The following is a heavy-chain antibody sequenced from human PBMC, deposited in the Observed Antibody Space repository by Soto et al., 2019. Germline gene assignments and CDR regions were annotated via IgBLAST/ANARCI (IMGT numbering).Heavy chain of an antibody. D-gene: IGHD6-19*01. CDR2: IFPGDSDT. J-gene: IGHJ6*02. Sequence: PGESLKISCKGSGYSFTTNWIGWVRQMPGKGLEWMGIIFPGDSDTRYSPSFQGQVTISADKAITTAYLQWSSLKASDTAMYYCARQESGCPSMRYYGMDVWGQVTTVTVSS. CDR1: GYSFTTNW. V-gene: IGHV5-51*01. CDR3: ARQESGCPSMRYYGMDV.